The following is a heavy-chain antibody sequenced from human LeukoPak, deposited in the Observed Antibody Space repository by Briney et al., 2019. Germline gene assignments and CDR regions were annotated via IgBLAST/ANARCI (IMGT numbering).Heavy chain of an antibody. J-gene: IGHJ5*02. CDR1: GGTFSSYA. D-gene: IGHD3-22*01. V-gene: IGHV1-69*04. CDR3: ARERLGMIVEWWFDP. Sequence: ASVKVSCKASGGTFSSYAISWVPQAPGQGFEWMGRIIPILGIANYAQKFQGRVTITADKSTSTAYMELSSLRSEDTAVYYCARERLGMIVEWWFDPWGQGTLVTVSS. CDR2: IIPILGIA.